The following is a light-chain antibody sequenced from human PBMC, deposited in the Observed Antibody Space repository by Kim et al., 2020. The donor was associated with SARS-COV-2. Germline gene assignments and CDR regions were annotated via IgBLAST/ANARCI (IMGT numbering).Light chain of an antibody. Sequence: MTVTISCTRSSGSINDNYVQWYQQRPGGVPTTVIYEDDQRPSGVSDRFSGSIDNSSNSASLTISGLRTEDEADYYCQSYNRDNVIFGGGTQLTVL. CDR1: SGSINDNY. CDR3: QSYNRDNVI. J-gene: IGLJ2*01. CDR2: EDD. V-gene: IGLV6-57*03.